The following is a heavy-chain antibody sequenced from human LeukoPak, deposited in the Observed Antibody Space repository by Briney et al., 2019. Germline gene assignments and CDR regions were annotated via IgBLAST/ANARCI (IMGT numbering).Heavy chain of an antibody. J-gene: IGHJ4*02. D-gene: IGHD3-3*01. Sequence: SETLSLTCTVSGGSISSYYWSWIRQPAGKGLESIGRIYTSGSTNYNPSLKSRVTMSVDTSKNQFSLKLSSVTAADTAVYYCARDSPIFGVVITFDYWGQGTLVTVSS. CDR1: GGSISSYY. CDR3: ARDSPIFGVVITFDY. CDR2: IYTSGST. V-gene: IGHV4-4*07.